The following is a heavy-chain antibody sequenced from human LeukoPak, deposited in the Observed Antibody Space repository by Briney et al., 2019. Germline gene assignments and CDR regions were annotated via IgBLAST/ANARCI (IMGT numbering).Heavy chain of an antibody. V-gene: IGHV1-69*02. CDR1: GGNFSSYT. Sequence: SVKVSCKASGGNFSSYTISWVRQAPGQGLEWMGRIIPILGIANYAQKFQGRVTITADKSTSTAYMELSSLRSEDTAVYYSARGIAAAGPPEYWGQGTLVTVSS. J-gene: IGHJ4*02. CDR2: IIPILGIA. CDR3: ARGIAAAGPPEY. D-gene: IGHD6-13*01.